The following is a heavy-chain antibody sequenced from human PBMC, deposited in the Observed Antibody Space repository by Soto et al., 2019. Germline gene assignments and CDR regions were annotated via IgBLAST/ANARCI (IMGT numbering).Heavy chain of an antibody. J-gene: IGHJ5*02. CDR2: IIPIFGTA. CDR3: ARDHSTSSYSWFDP. V-gene: IGHV1-69*13. Sequence: SVKVSCKASGGTFSSYSITWVRQAPGQGLEWMGGIIPIFGTANYAQKFQGRVTITADESTSTAYMELSSLRSEDTALYYCARDHSTSSYSWFDPWGQGTLVTVSS. D-gene: IGHD6-6*01. CDR1: GGTFSSYS.